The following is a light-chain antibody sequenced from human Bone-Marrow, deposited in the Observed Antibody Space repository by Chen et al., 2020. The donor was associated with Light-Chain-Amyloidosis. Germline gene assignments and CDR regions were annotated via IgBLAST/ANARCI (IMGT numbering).Light chain of an antibody. V-gene: IGLV3-25*03. J-gene: IGLJ2*01. CDR2: RDT. CDR1: DLPTKY. Sequence: SYQPTQPPSVSVLPGQTARITCSGDDLPTKYAYWYQQKPGHAPVLVIHRDTERPSGISERFSGSSSGTKATLTISGVQAEDEADYHCQSADSSGTYEVIFGGGTKLTVL. CDR3: QSADSSGTYEVI.